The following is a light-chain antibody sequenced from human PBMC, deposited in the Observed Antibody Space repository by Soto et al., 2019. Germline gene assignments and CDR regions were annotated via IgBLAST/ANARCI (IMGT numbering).Light chain of an antibody. CDR3: SSHAGSNNFVA. J-gene: IGLJ2*01. CDR2: EVN. Sequence: QSALTQPPCASGSPGQSVTISCTETSSDVGGYNFVSWFQQNPGKAPKLMIYEVNKRPSGVPDRFSGSKSGNAASLTVSGLHAEDEAYYYCSSHAGSNNFVAFGGGTKLTVL. V-gene: IGLV2-8*01. CDR1: SSDVGGYNF.